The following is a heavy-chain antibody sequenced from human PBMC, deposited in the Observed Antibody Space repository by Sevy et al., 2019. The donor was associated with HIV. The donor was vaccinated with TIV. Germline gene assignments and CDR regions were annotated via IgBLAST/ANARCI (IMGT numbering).Heavy chain of an antibody. CDR3: AKDINRGCDGVNCYSYYYYFYGLDV. J-gene: IGHJ6*02. CDR1: GFPFNDHA. D-gene: IGHD2-21*01. V-gene: IGHV3-9*01. Sequence: GGSLRLSCAASGFPFNDHAMHWVRLVPGKGLEWVSGISWNSRNIGYADSVKGRFTISRDNTRLSVYLEMHSLRPEDTALYYCAKDINRGCDGVNCYSYYYYFYGLDVWGQGTTVTVSS. CDR2: ISWNSRNI.